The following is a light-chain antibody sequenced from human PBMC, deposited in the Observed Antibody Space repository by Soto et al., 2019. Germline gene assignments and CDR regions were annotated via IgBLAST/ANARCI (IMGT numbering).Light chain of an antibody. V-gene: IGKV1-13*02. CDR1: QGISSA. Sequence: AIPLTQSPSSLSASVGDRVTITCCASQGISSALAWHQQKPGKAPNLLIYDASGLESGVPSRFSGSGSGTDFTLTISSLQPEDFATNYFQQFSSYPFTFGGGNKVEIK. J-gene: IGKJ4*01. CDR2: DAS. CDR3: QQFSSYPFT.